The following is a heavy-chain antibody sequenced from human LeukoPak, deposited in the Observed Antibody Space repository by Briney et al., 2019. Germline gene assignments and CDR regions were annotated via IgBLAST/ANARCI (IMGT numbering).Heavy chain of an antibody. J-gene: IGHJ4*02. CDR3: ASRRITIFGVEYRRQYYFDY. V-gene: IGHV4-34*01. Sequence: PSETLSLNCAVYGGSFSGYYWSWIRQPPGKGLEWIGEINHSGSTNYNPSLKSRVTISVDTSKNQFSLKLSSVTAADTAVYYCASRRITIFGVEYRRQYYFDYWGQGTLVTVSS. CDR1: GGSFSGYY. D-gene: IGHD3-3*01. CDR2: INHSGST.